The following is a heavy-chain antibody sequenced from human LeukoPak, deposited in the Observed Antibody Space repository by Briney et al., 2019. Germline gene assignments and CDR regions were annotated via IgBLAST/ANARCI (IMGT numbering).Heavy chain of an antibody. CDR1: GFTFSSNY. D-gene: IGHD3-16*01. Sequence: AGSLTLSCAASGFTFSSNYMSWVRQAPGKGLEWVSVIYSGGSTYYSDSVKGRFTISRANPKTTLYLQMNRLRGEDRAVYYCARGYDYVWGSFDYWGQGTLGTVSS. J-gene: IGHJ4*02. CDR2: IYSGGST. CDR3: ARGYDYVWGSFDY. V-gene: IGHV3-66*02.